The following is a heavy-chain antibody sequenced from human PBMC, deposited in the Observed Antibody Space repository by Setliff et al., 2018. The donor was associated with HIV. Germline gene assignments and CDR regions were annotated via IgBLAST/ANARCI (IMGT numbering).Heavy chain of an antibody. Sequence: SVKVSCKASGYTLSTYALYWVRQAPGQRLEWMGWINSDNGNTKFSQKFQGRLTITADTTASTAYMVLSSLTSEDTAVYYCARGGAREYQLLYNYFDPWGQGALVTVSS. CDR1: GYTLSTYA. J-gene: IGHJ5*02. CDR3: ARGGAREYQLLYNYFDP. D-gene: IGHD2-2*01. V-gene: IGHV1-3*01. CDR2: INSDNGNT.